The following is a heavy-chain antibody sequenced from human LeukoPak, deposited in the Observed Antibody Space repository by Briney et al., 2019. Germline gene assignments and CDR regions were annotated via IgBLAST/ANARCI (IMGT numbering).Heavy chain of an antibody. Sequence: SETLSLTCTVSGGSISSSSYYWGWIRQPPGKGLEWIGEIYHSGSTNYNPSLKSRVTISVDKSKNQFSLKLSSVTAADTAVYYCARVKSSSFDYWGQGTLVTVSS. CDR2: IYHSGST. V-gene: IGHV4-39*07. CDR3: ARVKSSSFDY. J-gene: IGHJ4*02. D-gene: IGHD6-13*01. CDR1: GGSISSSSYY.